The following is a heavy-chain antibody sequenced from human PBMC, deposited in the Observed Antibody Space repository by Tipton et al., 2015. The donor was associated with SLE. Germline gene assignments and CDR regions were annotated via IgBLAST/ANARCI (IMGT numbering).Heavy chain of an antibody. CDR1: GGSISSSGYY. CDR3: ARWEVGYTTNWERFDC. D-gene: IGHD1-1*01. CDR2: IHHSGRT. Sequence: TLSLTCSVSGGSISSSGYYWGWIRQPPGKGLEWIAEIHHSGRTNYNPSLKSRVTILVDKSKNQFSLNLNSVTAADTAVYFCARWEVGYTTNWERFDCWGQGTPVTVSS. J-gene: IGHJ4*02. V-gene: IGHV4-61*05.